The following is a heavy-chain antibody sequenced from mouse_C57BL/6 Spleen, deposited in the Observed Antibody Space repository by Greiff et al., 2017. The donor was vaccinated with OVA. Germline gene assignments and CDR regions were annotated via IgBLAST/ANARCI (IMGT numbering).Heavy chain of an antibody. J-gene: IGHJ3*01. V-gene: IGHV3-1*01. Sequence: EVQLQQSGPGMVKPSQSLSLTCTVTGYSITSGYDWHWIRHFPGNKLEWMGYISYSGSTNYNPSLKSRISITHDTSKNHFFLKLNSVTTEDTATYYCARGGGYYGFAYWGQGTLVTVSA. CDR3: ARGGGYYGFAY. CDR1: GYSITSGYD. CDR2: ISYSGST. D-gene: IGHD2-3*01.